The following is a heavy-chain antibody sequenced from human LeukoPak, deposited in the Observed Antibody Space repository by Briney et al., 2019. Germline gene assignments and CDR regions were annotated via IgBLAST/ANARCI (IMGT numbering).Heavy chain of an antibody. CDR2: INPKNGGT. V-gene: IGHV1-2*02. Sequence: ASVKVSCKASGYTFTGYYMHWVRQAPGQGLEWMGWINPKNGGTNYAQNFKGRVTMTRDTSISTAYMELSGLTFDDTAVYFCARNPGQLQRRFDYWGQGTLVTVSS. D-gene: IGHD1-1*01. J-gene: IGHJ4*02. CDR1: GYTFTGYY. CDR3: ARNPGQLQRRFDY.